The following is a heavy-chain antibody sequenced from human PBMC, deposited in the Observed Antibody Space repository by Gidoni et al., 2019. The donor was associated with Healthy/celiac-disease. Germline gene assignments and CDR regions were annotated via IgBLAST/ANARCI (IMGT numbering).Heavy chain of an antibody. V-gene: IGHV1-2*02. D-gene: IGHD4-4*01. CDR2: INPNSGGT. Sequence: QVQLVQSGAEVKKPGASVKVSCKASGYTFTGHYMHWVRQAPGQGLEWMGWINPNSGGTNYAQKFQGRVTMTRYTSISTAYMELSRLRSDDTAVYYCARYASMTTGLGYYFDYWGQGTLVTVSS. J-gene: IGHJ4*02. CDR1: GYTFTGHY. CDR3: ARYASMTTGLGYYFDY.